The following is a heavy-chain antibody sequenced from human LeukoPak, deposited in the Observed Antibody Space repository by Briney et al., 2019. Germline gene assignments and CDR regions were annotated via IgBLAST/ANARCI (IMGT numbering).Heavy chain of an antibody. CDR1: GGSFSGYY. D-gene: IGHD3-10*01. CDR3: ARGASYYAPFDY. V-gene: IGHV4-34*01. CDR2: INHSGST. J-gene: IGHJ4*02. Sequence: SEALSLTCAVYGGSFSGYYWSWIRQPPGKGLEWIGEINHSGSTNYNPSLKSRATISVDTSKNQFSLKLSSVTAADTAVYYCARGASYYAPFDYWGQGTLVTVSS.